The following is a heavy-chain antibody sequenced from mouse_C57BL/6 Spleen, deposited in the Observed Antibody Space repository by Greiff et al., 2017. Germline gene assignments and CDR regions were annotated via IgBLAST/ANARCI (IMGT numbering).Heavy chain of an antibody. CDR2: INPNNGGT. CDR1: GYTFTDYN. CDR3: ARADYGSSIFAY. J-gene: IGHJ3*01. V-gene: IGHV1-22*01. D-gene: IGHD1-1*01. Sequence: EVKLMESGPELVKPGASVKMSCKASGYTFTDYNMHWVKQSHGKSLEWIGYINPNNGGTSYNQKFKGKATLTVNKSSSTAYMELRSLTSEDSAVYYCARADYGSSIFAYWGQGTLVTVSA.